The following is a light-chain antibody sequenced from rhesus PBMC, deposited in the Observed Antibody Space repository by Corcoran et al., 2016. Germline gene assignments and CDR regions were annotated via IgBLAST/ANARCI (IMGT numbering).Light chain of an antibody. CDR2: AAS. Sequence: DIQMTQSPSSLSASVGDTVTITCRASQGISSYLNWFQQKPGKAPKLLIYAASSLESGVPSRFSGSGFGTEVTLTISSLQPEDFAAYYCLQHNSYPYSFGQGTKVEIK. V-gene: IGKV1-28*01. CDR1: QGISSY. CDR3: LQHNSYPYS. J-gene: IGKJ2*01.